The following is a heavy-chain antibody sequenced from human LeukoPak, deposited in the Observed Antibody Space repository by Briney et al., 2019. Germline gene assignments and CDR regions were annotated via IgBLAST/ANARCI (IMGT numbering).Heavy chain of an antibody. CDR1: GFTFSSYW. V-gene: IGHV3-74*01. CDR3: TRVLSRWVDTAKGY. D-gene: IGHD5-18*01. Sequence: GGSLRLSCAASGFTFSSYWMHWVRQAPGKGLVWVSRINNDGSSTIYADSVEGRFTISRDNAKNTLYLQMNSLRAEDTAVYYCTRVLSRWVDTAKGYWGQGTLVTVSS. J-gene: IGHJ4*02. CDR2: INNDGSST.